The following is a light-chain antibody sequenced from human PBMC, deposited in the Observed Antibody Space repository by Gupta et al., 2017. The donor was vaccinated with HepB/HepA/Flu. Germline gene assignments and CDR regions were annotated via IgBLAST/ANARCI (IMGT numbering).Light chain of an antibody. Sequence: DIMMTQTPLSSPVTLGQPASISCRSSQSLVHSDGNTYLSWLQQRPGQPPRLLIYKSSNRLYGVTDRFSGSGAGTDFTLKSSRGEDEDVGSYYCMQDTQFRIFGQGTKMEIK. V-gene: IGKV2-24*01. CDR3: MQDTQFRI. CDR1: QSLVHSDGNTY. J-gene: IGKJ2*01. CDR2: KSS.